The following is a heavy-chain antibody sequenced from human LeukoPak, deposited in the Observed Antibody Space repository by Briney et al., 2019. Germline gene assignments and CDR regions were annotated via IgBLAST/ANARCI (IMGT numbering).Heavy chain of an antibody. Sequence: SETLSLTCTVSGGSISSDYWSWIRQPPGKGLEWIGYIYYTGSTTYNPSLKSRVTISVDTSKNQFSLKLTSMTAADTAVYYCARTSATGGTYFDYWGHGTLVTVSS. CDR1: GGSISSDY. D-gene: IGHD1-26*01. CDR3: ARTSATGGTYFDY. CDR2: IYYTGST. J-gene: IGHJ4*01. V-gene: IGHV4-59*12.